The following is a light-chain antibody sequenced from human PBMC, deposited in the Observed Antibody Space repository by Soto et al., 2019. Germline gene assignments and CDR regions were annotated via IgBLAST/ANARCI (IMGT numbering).Light chain of an antibody. Sequence: DIPMTQSPSSLSASVGDRVTITCRASQAISNYLAWYQQKPGKVPQVLIFAASTLQSGVPSRFSGSGSGTDFTLTISSLQPEDVATYYCQKYDSDPPFTFGPGTKVDI. CDR3: QKYDSDPPFT. V-gene: IGKV1-27*01. J-gene: IGKJ3*01. CDR1: QAISNY. CDR2: AAS.